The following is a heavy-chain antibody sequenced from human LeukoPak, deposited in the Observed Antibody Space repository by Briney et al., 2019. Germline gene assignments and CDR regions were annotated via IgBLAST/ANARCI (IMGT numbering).Heavy chain of an antibody. CDR3: ASALTTVTPHFHC. D-gene: IGHD4-17*01. V-gene: IGHV3-74*01. Sequence: GGSLTLSCAASGFTFSSYWMHWVRQPPGKGLVWVSRIDTDGSSATYAASVKGRFTISRDNAKNTVYLQMNSLRVEDTGVYYCASALTTVTPHFHCWGQGTLVTVSS. CDR2: IDTDGSSA. CDR1: GFTFSSYW. J-gene: IGHJ4*02.